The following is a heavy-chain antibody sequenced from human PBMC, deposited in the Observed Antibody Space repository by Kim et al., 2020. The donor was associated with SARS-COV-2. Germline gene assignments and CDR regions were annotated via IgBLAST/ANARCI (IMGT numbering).Heavy chain of an antibody. Sequence: GESLKISCKGSGYSFTSYWISWVRQMPGKGLEWMGRIDPSDSYTNYSPSFQGHVTISADKSISTAYLQWSSLKASDTAMYYCARVRVDILTVIPFDYWGQGTLVTVSS. D-gene: IGHD3-9*01. V-gene: IGHV5-10-1*01. CDR3: ARVRVDILTVIPFDY. CDR2: IDPSDSYT. CDR1: GYSFTSYW. J-gene: IGHJ4*02.